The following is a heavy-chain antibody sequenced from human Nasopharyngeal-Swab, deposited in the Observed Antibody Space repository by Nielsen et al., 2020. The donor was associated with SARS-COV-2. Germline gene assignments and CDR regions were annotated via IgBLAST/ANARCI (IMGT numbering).Heavy chain of an antibody. CDR2: IKQDGSEQ. Sequence: VRQAPGKGLEWVANIKQDGSEQFYVDSVKGRFTISRDNAKNSLYLQMNSLRAEDTAVYYCARVRGYCSGGACYVYYYMDVWGKGTTVNRLL. D-gene: IGHD2-15*01. V-gene: IGHV3-7*01. CDR3: ARVRGYCSGGACYVYYYMDV. J-gene: IGHJ6*03.